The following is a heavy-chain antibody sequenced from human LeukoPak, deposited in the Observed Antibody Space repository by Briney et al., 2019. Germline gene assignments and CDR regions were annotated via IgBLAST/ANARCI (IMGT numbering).Heavy chain of an antibody. CDR2: INPSGGST. Sequence: GASVKDSCKASGYTFTSYYIHWVRQAPGQGLEWMGIINPSGGSTSYGQKFQGRVTVPRDMSTTAVYMELSSLRSEDTAVYYCARDNSPIPETFVYRDPYDFYFDYWGQGTLVTVSS. V-gene: IGHV1-46*01. CDR1: GYTFTSYY. CDR3: ARDNSPIPETFVYRDPYDFYFDY. J-gene: IGHJ4*02. D-gene: IGHD4-23*01.